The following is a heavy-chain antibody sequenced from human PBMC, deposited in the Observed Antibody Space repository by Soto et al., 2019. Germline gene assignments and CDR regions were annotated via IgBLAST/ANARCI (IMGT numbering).Heavy chain of an antibody. Sequence: WSWIRQPPGKGLEWIGYIYHSGSTYYNPSLKSRVTISVDRSKNQFSLKLSSVTAADTAVYYCARARDCSGGSCFYGMDVWGQGTTVTVSS. V-gene: IGHV4-30-2*01. J-gene: IGHJ6*02. CDR3: ARARDCSGGSCFYGMDV. D-gene: IGHD2-15*01. CDR2: IYHSGST.